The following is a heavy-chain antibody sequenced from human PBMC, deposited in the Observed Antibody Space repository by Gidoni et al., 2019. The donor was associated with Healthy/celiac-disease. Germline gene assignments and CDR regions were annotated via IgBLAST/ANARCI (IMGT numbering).Heavy chain of an antibody. D-gene: IGHD6-6*01. CDR3: ARDEQLAPRSYYYGMDV. CDR1: GDPFTGSY. J-gene: IGHJ6*02. CDR2: INPNSGGT. Sequence: QVQLVQSGAEAKKPGASVKVSCTASGDPFTGSYMPWVRQAPGQGLEWMGWINPNSGGTNYAQKFQGWVTMTRDTSISTAYMELSRLRSDDTAVYYCARDEQLAPRSYYYGMDVWGQGTTVTVSS. V-gene: IGHV1-2*04.